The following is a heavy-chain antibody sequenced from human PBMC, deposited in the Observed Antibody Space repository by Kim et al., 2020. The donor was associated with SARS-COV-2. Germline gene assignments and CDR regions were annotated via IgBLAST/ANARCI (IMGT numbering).Heavy chain of an antibody. J-gene: IGHJ6*02. D-gene: IGHD3-10*01. CDR2: ISSSSSYI. Sequence: GGSLRLSCAASGFTFSSYSMNWVRQAPGKGLEWVSSISSSSSYIYYADSVKGRFTISRDNAKNSLYLQMNSLRAEDTAVYYCARSKYGSGARALYGSGSYYYYYYGMDVWGQGTTVTVSS. V-gene: IGHV3-21*01. CDR1: GFTFSSYS. CDR3: ARSKYGSGARALYGSGSYYYYYYGMDV.